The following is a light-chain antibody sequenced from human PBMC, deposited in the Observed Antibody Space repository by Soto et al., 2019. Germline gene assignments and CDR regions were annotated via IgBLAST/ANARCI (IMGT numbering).Light chain of an antibody. Sequence: DIVMTRSPASLSGSPGERATLSCRASQSVSNNLAWFQQKPGQAPRLLMYGASTRATDIPARFSGSGSGTEFTLTISSLQSEDFAIYYCQQYNNWPLAFGGGNKVDIK. V-gene: IGKV3-15*01. J-gene: IGKJ4*01. CDR2: GAS. CDR3: QQYNNWPLA. CDR1: QSVSNN.